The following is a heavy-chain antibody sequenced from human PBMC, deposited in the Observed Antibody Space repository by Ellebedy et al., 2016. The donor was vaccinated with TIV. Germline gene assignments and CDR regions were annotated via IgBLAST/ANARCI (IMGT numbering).Heavy chain of an antibody. J-gene: IGHJ4*02. V-gene: IGHV3-48*04. CDR1: GFTFSDYS. Sequence: PGGSLRLSCTASGFTFSDYSMNWVRQAPGKGLEWVSYIRGRSETIYYADSVKGRFTISRDNAKNSLNLQMNSLRAEDTAVYYCARDPLGYYFDYWGQGTLVTVSS. CDR3: ARDPLGYYFDY. CDR2: IRGRSETI. D-gene: IGHD3-10*01.